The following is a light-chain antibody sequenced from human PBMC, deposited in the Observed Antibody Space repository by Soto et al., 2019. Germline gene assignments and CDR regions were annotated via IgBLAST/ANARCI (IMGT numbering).Light chain of an antibody. CDR1: QSVSGY. CDR3: QHYHNWPPWT. V-gene: IGKV3-15*01. Sequence: EIVMTQSPATLSASPGERATLSCRASQSVSGYFAWYQQKPGQAPRLLIYGASTRETGIPARFSGSGSGTEITLTISSLQSEDFEVYYCQHYHNWPPWTFGQGTKVEIK. J-gene: IGKJ1*01. CDR2: GAS.